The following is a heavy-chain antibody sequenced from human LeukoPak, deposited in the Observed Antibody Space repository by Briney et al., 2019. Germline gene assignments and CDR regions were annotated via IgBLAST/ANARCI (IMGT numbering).Heavy chain of an antibody. CDR1: GFTFSSYE. D-gene: IGHD6-19*01. Sequence: PGGSLRLSCVVSGFTFSSYEMNWVRQASGKGLEWVSYISSSGNTIYYVDSVKGRFTISRDNAKNSLYLQMNSLRAEDTAVYYCARDQGGWDFDYWGQGTLVTVSS. J-gene: IGHJ4*02. V-gene: IGHV3-48*03. CDR3: ARDQGGWDFDY. CDR2: ISSSGNTI.